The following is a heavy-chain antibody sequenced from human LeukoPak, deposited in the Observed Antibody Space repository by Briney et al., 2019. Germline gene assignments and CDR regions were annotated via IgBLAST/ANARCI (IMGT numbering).Heavy chain of an antibody. CDR1: GFTVSSNY. D-gene: IGHD3-10*01. CDR2: IFSGGST. V-gene: IGHV3-53*01. J-gene: IGHJ3*02. Sequence: GGSLRLSCAASGFTVSSNYMSWVRQAPGKGLEWVSVIFSGGSTYYADSVKGRFTISRGDSKNTLYLQMNSLRAEDTAVYYCARRGSDAFDIWGQGTMVTVSS. CDR3: ARRGSDAFDI.